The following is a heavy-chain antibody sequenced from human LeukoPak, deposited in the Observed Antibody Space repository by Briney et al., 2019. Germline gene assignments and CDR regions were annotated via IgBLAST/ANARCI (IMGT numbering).Heavy chain of an antibody. CDR3: ARGLAKPYCGGDCNQPPDAFDI. V-gene: IGHV4-31*03. J-gene: IGHJ3*02. CDR2: IYYSGST. Sequence: SQTLSLTCTVSGGSISSGGYYWSWIRQHPGKGLEWIGYIYYSGSTYYSPSLKSRVTISVDTSKNQFSLKLSSVTAADTAVYYCARGLAKPYCGGDCNQPPDAFDIWGQGTMVTVSS. CDR1: GGSISSGGYY. D-gene: IGHD2-21*02.